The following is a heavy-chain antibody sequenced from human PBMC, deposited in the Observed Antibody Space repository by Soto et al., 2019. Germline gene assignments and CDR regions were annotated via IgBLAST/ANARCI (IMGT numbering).Heavy chain of an antibody. CDR2: ISSSGSTI. D-gene: IGHD3-9*01. CDR3: ARDLGRYFDWLLLGDQGLDYYYYGMDV. J-gene: IGHJ6*02. Sequence: PGGSLRLSCAASGFTFSSYEMNWVRQSPGKGLEWVSYISSSGSTIYYADSVKGRFTISRDNAKNSLYLQMNSLRAEDTAVYYCARDLGRYFDWLLLGDQGLDYYYYGMDVWGQGTTVTVSS. CDR1: GFTFSSYE. V-gene: IGHV3-48*03.